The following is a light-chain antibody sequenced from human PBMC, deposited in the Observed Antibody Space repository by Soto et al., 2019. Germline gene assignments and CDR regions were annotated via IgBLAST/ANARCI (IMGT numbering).Light chain of an antibody. V-gene: IGKV3-15*01. Sequence: EIVMTQSPVTLSASPGESATLSCRASQSVDNNVARYQYKPGQAPRLLIYDTSTRATGVPARFSGSRSGPEFTLTINSLQSEDFAIYYCQPYNNWPLTFGGGTKVDIK. CDR3: QPYNNWPLT. CDR1: QSVDNN. CDR2: DTS. J-gene: IGKJ4*01.